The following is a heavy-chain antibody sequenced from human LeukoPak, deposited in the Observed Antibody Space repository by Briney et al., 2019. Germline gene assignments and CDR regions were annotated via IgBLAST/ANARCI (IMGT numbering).Heavy chain of an antibody. V-gene: IGHV3-23*01. J-gene: IGHJ4*02. Sequence: PGGSLRLSCAASGFTFSSYAMSWVRQAPGKGLEWVSAISGSGGSTYYADSVKGRFTISRDNSKNTLYLQMTSLRIEDTAVYYCARARILWGAAHWGQGTLVTVSS. CDR3: ARARILWGAAH. CDR2: ISGSGGST. D-gene: IGHD2-21*01. CDR1: GFTFSSYA.